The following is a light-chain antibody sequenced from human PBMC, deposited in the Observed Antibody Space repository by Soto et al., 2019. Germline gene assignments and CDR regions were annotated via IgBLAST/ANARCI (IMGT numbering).Light chain of an antibody. V-gene: IGLV1-40*01. Sequence: QSVLTQPPSVSGAPGQRVTIPCTGSSSNIGASYHVHWYQQLPGTAPKLLIYGNNNRPSGVPDRFSGSRSGTSASLAITGLQAEDEADYYCGTWDSSLSAWIFGGGTKLTVL. CDR1: SSNIGASYH. CDR3: GTWDSSLSAWI. J-gene: IGLJ2*01. CDR2: GNN.